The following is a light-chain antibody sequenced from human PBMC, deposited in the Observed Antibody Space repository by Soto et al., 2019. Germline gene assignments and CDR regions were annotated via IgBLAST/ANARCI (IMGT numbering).Light chain of an antibody. J-gene: IGKJ1*01. CDR1: QSVGTD. Sequence: VMTQSPATLSLSPGDRATLSCSASQSVGTDIAWYQQKPGQAPRLLIFGTHTRAAGIPARFSGSGSGTEFTLTISSLQSEDFAVYYCQQFNDWPPWTFGQGIKVDIK. V-gene: IGKV3-15*01. CDR3: QQFNDWPPWT. CDR2: GTH.